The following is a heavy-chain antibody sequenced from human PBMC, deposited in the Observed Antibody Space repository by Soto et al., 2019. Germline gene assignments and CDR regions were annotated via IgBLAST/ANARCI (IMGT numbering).Heavy chain of an antibody. Sequence: QVQLVQSVAEVKKPGASVKDSCKSSGYTFTSYGISWVRQAPGQGLEWMGWISAYDGNTNYAQKLQGRVTMTTDTSPRSAYLELWSLSSDDMAVYYSARGGTINPSRVWYFDSCGQGTLVTVSS. V-gene: IGHV1-18*03. D-gene: IGHD5-12*01. J-gene: IGHJ4*02. CDR1: GYTFTSYG. CDR2: ISAYDGNT. CDR3: ARGGTINPSRVWYFDS.